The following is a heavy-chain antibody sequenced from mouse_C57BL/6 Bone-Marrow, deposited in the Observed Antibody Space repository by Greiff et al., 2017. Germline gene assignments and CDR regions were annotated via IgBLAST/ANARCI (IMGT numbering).Heavy chain of an antibody. D-gene: IGHD1-1*02. CDR3: ARYYGFAY. CDR2: ISSGGSYT. V-gene: IGHV5-6*01. J-gene: IGHJ3*01. Sequence: EVKLVESGGDLVKPGGSLKLSCAASGFTFSSYGMSWVRQTPDKRLEWVATISSGGSYTYYPDSVKGRFTISRDNAKNTLYLQMSSLKSEDTAMYYCARYYGFAYWGQGTLVTVSA. CDR1: GFTFSSYG.